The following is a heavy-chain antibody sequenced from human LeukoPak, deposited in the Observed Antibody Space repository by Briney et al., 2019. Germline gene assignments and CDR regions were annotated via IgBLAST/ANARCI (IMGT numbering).Heavy chain of an antibody. CDR2: ITSSGSTI. CDR1: GFTFSNYE. CDR3: ARLFDL. J-gene: IGHJ3*01. V-gene: IGHV3-48*03. Sequence: GGSLRLSCAASGFTFSNYEMNWVRQAPGKGREWVSKITSSGSTIYYADYVKGRFTISRDNAKNSLSLQMNSLRAEDTAFYYCARLFDLWGQGTMVTVSS.